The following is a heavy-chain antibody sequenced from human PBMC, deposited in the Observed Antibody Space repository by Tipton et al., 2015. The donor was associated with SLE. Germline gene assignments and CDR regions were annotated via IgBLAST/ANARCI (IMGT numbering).Heavy chain of an antibody. V-gene: IGHV3-23*01. CDR2: ISANAGSP. CDR3: VKRSMTYWYFDY. Sequence: SLRLSCAASGFTFSSYTLYWVRQTPGKGLEWVSGISANAGSPYYTDSVKGRFTISRDNSKNTVSLQMNRLRAEDTAIYFCVKRSMTYWYFDYWGQGTLITVSS. CDR1: GFTFSSYT. D-gene: IGHD6-6*01. J-gene: IGHJ4*02.